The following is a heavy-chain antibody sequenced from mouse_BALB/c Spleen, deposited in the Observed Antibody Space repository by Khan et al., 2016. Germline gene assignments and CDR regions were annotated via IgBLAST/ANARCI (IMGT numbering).Heavy chain of an antibody. D-gene: IGHD2-12*01. CDR2: INTETGEP. CDR1: GYIFTDYS. V-gene: IGHV9-2-1*01. J-gene: IGHJ1*03. Sequence: QIQLVQSGPELKKPGETVKISCKASGYIFTDYSMHWVKQAPGKGLKWMGWINTETGEPTYADDFKGRFAFSLETSASTAYLQINNLKNEDTATYFCARVGVLLPDEYFDDGGTGTTVTVSS. CDR3: ARVGVLLPDEYFDD.